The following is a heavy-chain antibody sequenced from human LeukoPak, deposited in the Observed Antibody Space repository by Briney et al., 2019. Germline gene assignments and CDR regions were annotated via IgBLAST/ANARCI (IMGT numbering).Heavy chain of an antibody. CDR3: ARDRAVGYGMDV. D-gene: IGHD1-14*01. CDR2: MNPNSGNT. Sequence: VASVKVSCKASGYTFTSYDINWVRQATGQGLEWTGWMNPNSGNTGYAQKFQGRVTMTRNTSISTAYMELSSLRSEDTAVYYCARDRAVGYGMDVWGQGTTVTVSS. CDR1: GYTFTSYD. J-gene: IGHJ6*02. V-gene: IGHV1-8*01.